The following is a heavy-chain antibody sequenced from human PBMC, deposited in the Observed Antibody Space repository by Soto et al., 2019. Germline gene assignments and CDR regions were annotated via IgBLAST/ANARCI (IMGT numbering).Heavy chain of an antibody. J-gene: IGHJ6*02. CDR2: IMYSGYS. D-gene: IGHD3-10*01. V-gene: IGHV4-59*08. CDR3: ARHGFGPLHGLVAV. CDR1: GDSLTNYY. Sequence: QVQLQESGPGLVKPSETLSLTCTVSGDSLTNYYCSWFRQPPGKGLEWIGYIMYSGYSAYNLSLKRRVTMSMDTSKTQFSLMLESVTATDTAVYYCARHGFGPLHGLVAVWGQGTTVIVSS.